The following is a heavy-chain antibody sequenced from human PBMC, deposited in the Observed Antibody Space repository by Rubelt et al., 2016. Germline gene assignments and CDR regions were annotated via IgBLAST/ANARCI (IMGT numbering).Heavy chain of an antibody. Sequence: LEWVSAISGSGGSTYYADSVKGRFTISRDNSKNTLYLQMNSLRAEDTAVYYCARDLWFFLWGQGTLVTVSS. CDR3: ARDLWFFL. CDR2: ISGSGGST. J-gene: IGHJ5*02. V-gene: IGHV3-23*01.